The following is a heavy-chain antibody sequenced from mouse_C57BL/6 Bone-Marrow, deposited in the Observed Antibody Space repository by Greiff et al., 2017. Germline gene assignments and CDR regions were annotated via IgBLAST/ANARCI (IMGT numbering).Heavy chain of an antibody. V-gene: IGHV1-15*01. D-gene: IGHD2-4*01. CDR2: IDPETGGT. J-gene: IGHJ1*03. CDR1: GYTFTDYE. CDR3: TSVVGIYYDYEDV. Sequence: VQLQQSGAELVRPGASVTLSCKASGYTFTDYEMHWVKLTPVHGLEWIGAIDPETGGTAYNQKFKGKAILTADKSSSTAYMELRSLTSEDSAVYYCTSVVGIYYDYEDVWGTGTTVTVSS.